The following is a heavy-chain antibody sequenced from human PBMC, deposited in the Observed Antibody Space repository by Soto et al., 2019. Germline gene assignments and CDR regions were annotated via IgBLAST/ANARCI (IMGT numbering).Heavy chain of an antibody. D-gene: IGHD3-22*01. J-gene: IGHJ3*02. Sequence: QVQLVESGGGVVQPGRSLRLSCGASGFTFSNYAMHWVRQAPGKGLEWVAVISYAGSNKNYADSVKGRFTISRDNSKNTLYRQMNSLRAEDMAVDYCARDQDYYDSSGSDAFDIWGQGTMVTVSS. CDR1: GFTFSNYA. CDR3: ARDQDYYDSSGSDAFDI. CDR2: ISYAGSNK. V-gene: IGHV3-30-3*01.